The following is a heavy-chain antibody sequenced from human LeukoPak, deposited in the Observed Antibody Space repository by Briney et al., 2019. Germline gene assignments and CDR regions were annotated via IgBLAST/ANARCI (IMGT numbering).Heavy chain of an antibody. D-gene: IGHD3-9*01. V-gene: IGHV4-59*01. Sequence: ETLSLTCTVSGGSISSYYWSWIRQPPGKGLGWIGYIYYSGSTNYNPSLKSRVTIPVDTSKNQFSLKLSSVTAADTAVYYCARDDMKRAFDIWGQGTMVTVSS. J-gene: IGHJ3*02. CDR3: ARDDMKRAFDI. CDR1: GGSISSYY. CDR2: IYYSGST.